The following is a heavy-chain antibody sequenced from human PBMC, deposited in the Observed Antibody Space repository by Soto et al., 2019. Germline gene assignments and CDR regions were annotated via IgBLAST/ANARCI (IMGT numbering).Heavy chain of an antibody. Sequence: EVQLVQSGAEVKKPGESLRISCKGSGYSFTSYWISWVRQMPGKGLEWMGRIDPSDSYTNYSPSFQGHVTISADKSIRTAYLQWSSLKASDTAMYYCARQDYGSCSPFPPWDYWGQGTLVTVSS. CDR1: GYSFTSYW. CDR3: ARQDYGSCSPFPPWDY. J-gene: IGHJ4*02. CDR2: IDPSDSYT. V-gene: IGHV5-10-1*01. D-gene: IGHD3-10*01.